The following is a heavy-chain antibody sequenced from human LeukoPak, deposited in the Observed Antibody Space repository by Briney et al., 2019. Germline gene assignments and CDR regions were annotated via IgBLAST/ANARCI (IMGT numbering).Heavy chain of an antibody. Sequence: ASVKVSCKASGYTFTGYYMHWVRQAPGQGLEWMGWINPNSGGTNYAQKFQGRVTMTRDTSISTAYMELSRLRSDDTAVYYCARDYSTDSGYDYWGQGTLVTVSS. CDR2: INPNSGGT. J-gene: IGHJ4*02. CDR1: GYTFTGYY. D-gene: IGHD5-12*01. V-gene: IGHV1-2*02. CDR3: ARDYSTDSGYDY.